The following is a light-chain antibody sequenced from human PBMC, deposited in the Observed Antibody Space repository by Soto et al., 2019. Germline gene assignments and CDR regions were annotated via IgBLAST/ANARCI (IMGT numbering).Light chain of an antibody. Sequence: QSALTQPASVSGSPGQSITISCTGTGSDVGGYDYVSWYQHHPGKAPKVMIYEVTNRPSGVSNRFSGSKSGNTASLTISGREAEDEADYNCSSYTSSSTYVFGPGTKVTVL. CDR1: GSDVGGYDY. J-gene: IGLJ1*01. CDR2: EVT. V-gene: IGLV2-14*01. CDR3: SSYTSSSTYV.